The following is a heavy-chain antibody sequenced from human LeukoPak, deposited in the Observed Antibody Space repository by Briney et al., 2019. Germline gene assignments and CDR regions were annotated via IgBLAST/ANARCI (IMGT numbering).Heavy chain of an antibody. CDR2: IGRSGTTI. CDR1: GFTFSDYY. Sequence: AGGSLRLSCAASGFTFSDYYMSWICKRPPKGLERVSYIGRSGTTIHYADSVKGRFTISWHNAKKSLYLQMNSLRAEDTAVYYCARSLLGQWLVRRYFDYWGQGTLVTVSS. D-gene: IGHD6-19*01. V-gene: IGHV3-11*04. CDR3: ARSLLGQWLVRRYFDY. J-gene: IGHJ4*02.